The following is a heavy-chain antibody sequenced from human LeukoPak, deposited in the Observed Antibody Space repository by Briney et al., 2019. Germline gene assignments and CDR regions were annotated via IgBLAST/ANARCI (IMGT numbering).Heavy chain of an antibody. CDR3: ARESSGWYGGGPDY. D-gene: IGHD6-19*01. CDR1: GFTFSSYA. CDR2: ISGSGGST. J-gene: IGHJ4*02. V-gene: IGHV3-23*01. Sequence: GSLRLSCAASGFTFSSYAMSWVLQAPGKGLEWVSAISGSGGSTYYADSVKGRFTISRDNSKNTLYLQMNSLRAEDTAVYYCARESSGWYGGGPDYWGQGTLVTVSS.